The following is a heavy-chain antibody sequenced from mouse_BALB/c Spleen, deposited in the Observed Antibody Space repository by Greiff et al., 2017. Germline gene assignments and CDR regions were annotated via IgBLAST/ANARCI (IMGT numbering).Heavy chain of an antibody. V-gene: IGHV14-1*02. CDR2: IDPENGNT. D-gene: IGHD3-2*01. CDR3: ASDSSGSLAY. J-gene: IGHJ3*01. CDR1: GFNIKDYY. Sequence: EVQLQQSGAELVRPGALVKLSCKASGFNIKDYYMHWVKQRPEQGLEWIGWIDPENGNTIYDPKFQGKASITADTSSNTAYLQLSSLTSEDTAVYYCASDSSGSLAYWGQGTLVTVSA.